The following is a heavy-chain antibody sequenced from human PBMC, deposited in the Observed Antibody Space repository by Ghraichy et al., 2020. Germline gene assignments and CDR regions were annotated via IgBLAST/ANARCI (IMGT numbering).Heavy chain of an antibody. J-gene: IGHJ6*04. CDR2: IYYSGST. CDR1: GGSISSYY. Sequence: SETLSLTCTVSGGSISSYYWSWIRQPPGKGLEWIGYIYYSGSTNYNPSLKSRVTISVDTSKNQLSLKLSSVTAADTAVYYCAREQDAMDVWGKGTTVTVSS. CDR3: AREQDAMDV. V-gene: IGHV4-59*12.